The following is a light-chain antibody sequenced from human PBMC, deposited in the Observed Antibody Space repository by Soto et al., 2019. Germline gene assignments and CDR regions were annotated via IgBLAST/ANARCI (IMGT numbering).Light chain of an antibody. CDR2: AAS. CDR1: QGISSI. J-gene: IGKJ4*01. Sequence: DIQMTQSPSAMYASVGDRVTITCRASQGISSILAGFTQKPEKVPERLSYAASTLQSGVPSRFSGNGSGTDFSLTISTLQTEDFATYYCLQHYSYPLTFGGGTKVEI. CDR3: LQHYSYPLT. V-gene: IGKV1-17*03.